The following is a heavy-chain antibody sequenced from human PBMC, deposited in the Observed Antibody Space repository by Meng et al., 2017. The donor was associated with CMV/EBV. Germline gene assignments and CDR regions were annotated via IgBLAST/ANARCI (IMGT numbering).Heavy chain of an antibody. CDR1: GYTFTSYD. CDR3: ARGNIVVVPAAIGWFDP. Sequence: ASVKVSCKASGYTFTSYDINWVRQATGQGLEWMGWMNPNSGNTGYAQKFQGRVTMTRNTSISTAYVELSSLRSEDTAVYYCARGNIVVVPAAIGWFDPWGQGTLVTVSS. J-gene: IGHJ5*02. CDR2: MNPNSGNT. V-gene: IGHV1-8*01. D-gene: IGHD2-2*01.